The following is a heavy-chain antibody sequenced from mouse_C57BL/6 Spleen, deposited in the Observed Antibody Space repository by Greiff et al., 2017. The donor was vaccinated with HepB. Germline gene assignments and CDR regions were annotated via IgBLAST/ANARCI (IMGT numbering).Heavy chain of an antibody. J-gene: IGHJ3*01. D-gene: IGHD2-5*01. CDR3: ASDYSNYWFAY. CDR1: GYTFTGYW. CDR2: ILPGSGST. Sequence: VQLQQSGAELMKPGASVKLSCKATGYTFTGYWIEWVKQRPGHGLEWIGEILPGSGSTNYNEKFKGKATFTADTSSNTAYMQLSSLTTDDSAIYYCASDYSNYWFAYWGQGTLVTVSA. V-gene: IGHV1-9*01.